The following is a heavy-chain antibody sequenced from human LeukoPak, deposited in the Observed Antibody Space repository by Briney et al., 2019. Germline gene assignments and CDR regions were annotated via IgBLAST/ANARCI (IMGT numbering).Heavy chain of an antibody. D-gene: IGHD1-26*01. J-gene: IGHJ4*02. CDR1: GFTFSSYS. CDR2: ISSSSTI. Sequence: GGSLRLSCAASGFTFSSYSMNWVRQAPGKGLEWVSYISSSSTIYYADSVKGRFTISRDNAKNSLYLQMNSLRAEDTAVYYCARGLSIVGATLSDYWGQGTLVTVSS. CDR3: ARGLSIVGATLSDY. V-gene: IGHV3-48*01.